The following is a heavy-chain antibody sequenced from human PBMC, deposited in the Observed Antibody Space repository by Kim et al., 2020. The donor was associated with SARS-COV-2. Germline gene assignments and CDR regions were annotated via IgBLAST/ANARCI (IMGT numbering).Heavy chain of an antibody. Sequence: SETLSLTCAVYGGSFSGYYWSWIRQPPGKGLEWIGEINHSGSTNYNPSLKSRVTISVDTSKNQFSLKLSSVTAADTAVYYCARVRAVAGTSDFQHWGQGTLVTVSS. CDR1: GGSFSGYY. V-gene: IGHV4-34*01. CDR3: ARVRAVAGTSDFQH. D-gene: IGHD6-19*01. J-gene: IGHJ1*01. CDR2: INHSGST.